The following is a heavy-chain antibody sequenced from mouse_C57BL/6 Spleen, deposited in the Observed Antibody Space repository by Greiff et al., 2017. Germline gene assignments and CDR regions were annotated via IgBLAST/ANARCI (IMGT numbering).Heavy chain of an antibody. CDR3: ARNGNSYAMDY. D-gene: IGHD2-1*01. CDR2: ISSGSSTI. Sequence: EVKLVESGGGLVKPGGSLKLSCAASGFTFSDYGMHWVRQAPEKGLEWVAYISSGSSTIYYADTVKGRFTISSDNAKNTLFLQMTSLRSEDTAMDYCARNGNSYAMDYWGQGTSVTVSS. J-gene: IGHJ4*01. V-gene: IGHV5-17*01. CDR1: GFTFSDYG.